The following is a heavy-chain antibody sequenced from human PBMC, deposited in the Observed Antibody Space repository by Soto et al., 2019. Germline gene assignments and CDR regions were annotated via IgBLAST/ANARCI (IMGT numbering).Heavy chain of an antibody. CDR2: ISYDGSNK. D-gene: IGHD3-9*01. Sequence: QVQLVESGGGVVQPGRSLRLSCAASGFTFSSYGMHWVRQAPGKGLEWVAVISYDGSNKYYADSVKGRFTISRDNSKNTLYLQMNSLRAEDTAVYYCAKDYYDIFTGSNQVLWGQGTLVTVSS. J-gene: IGHJ4*02. CDR1: GFTFSSYG. V-gene: IGHV3-30*18. CDR3: AKDYYDIFTGSNQVL.